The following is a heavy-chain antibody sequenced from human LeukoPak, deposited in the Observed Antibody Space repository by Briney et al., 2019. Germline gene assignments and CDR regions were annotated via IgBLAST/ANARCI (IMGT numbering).Heavy chain of an antibody. CDR1: GFTFSSYS. CDR2: ISSSSSHV. J-gene: IGHJ3*02. V-gene: IGHV3-21*01. D-gene: IGHD3-22*01. Sequence: PGGSLRLSCAASGFTFSSYSMNWVRQAPGKGLEWVSSISSSSSHVYYADSVKGRFTISRDNAKNSLYLQMNSLRAEDTAVYYCARDPYYDSSGYRPSDAFDIWGQGTMVTVSS. CDR3: ARDPYYDSSGYRPSDAFDI.